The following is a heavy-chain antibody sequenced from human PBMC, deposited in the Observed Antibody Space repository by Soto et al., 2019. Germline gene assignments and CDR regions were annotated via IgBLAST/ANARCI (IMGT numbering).Heavy chain of an antibody. D-gene: IGHD4-17*01. J-gene: IGHJ6*02. CDR3: ATSYGDSYYYYYGMDV. CDR1: GGSLSRYK. V-gene: IGHV5-51*01. CDR2: INPGDSDT. Sequence: XAVKRSYECCGGSLSRYKSVWVRQMTGKGLEWMGIINPGDSDTRYSPSFQGQVTISADKSISTAYLQWSTLKASDTATYYCATSYGDSYYYYYGMDVWGQGTTVTVSS.